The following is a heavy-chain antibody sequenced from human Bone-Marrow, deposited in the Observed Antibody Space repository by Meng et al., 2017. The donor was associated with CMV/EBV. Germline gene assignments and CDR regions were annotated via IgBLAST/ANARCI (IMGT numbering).Heavy chain of an antibody. D-gene: IGHD2-2*01. J-gene: IGHJ5*02. CDR2: INPNSGGT. V-gene: IGHV1-2*02. CDR1: GYTLTGYY. CDR3: ARDSYCSSTSCYDWFDP. Sequence: ASVKVSCKASGYTLTGYYMHWVRQAPGQGLEWMGWINPNSGGTNYAQKFQGRVTMTRDTSISTAYMELSRLRSDDTAVYYCARDSYCSSTSCYDWFDPWGQGTLVTVSS.